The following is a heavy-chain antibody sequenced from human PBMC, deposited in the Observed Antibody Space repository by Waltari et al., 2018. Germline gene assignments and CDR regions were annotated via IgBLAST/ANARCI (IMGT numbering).Heavy chain of an antibody. CDR3: ARNSNYYGSGSYSDAFDI. D-gene: IGHD3-10*01. Sequence: QVQLQESGPGLVKHSDTLSLTCAVSGYSISSSNWWGWIRQPPGKGLEWIGYIYYSVSTNYNPSLKSRVTMSVDTSKNQFSLKLSSVTALDTAVYYCARNSNYYGSGSYSDAFDIWGQGTMVTVSS. V-gene: IGHV4-28*06. CDR1: GYSISSSNW. CDR2: IYYSVST. J-gene: IGHJ3*02.